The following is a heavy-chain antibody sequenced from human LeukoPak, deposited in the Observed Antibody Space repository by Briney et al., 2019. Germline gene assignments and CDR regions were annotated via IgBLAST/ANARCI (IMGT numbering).Heavy chain of an antibody. CDR1: GFTFSNYW. CDR3: ATYSSLNRREFQY. Sequence: PGGSLRLSCEGSGFTFSNYWMGWVRQAPGKGLQWVANIKTDGSEKYYVDSVKGRFTISRDNAKNSLYLQMNSLRAEDTAVYYCATYSSLNRREFQYWGQGTLLPVSS. D-gene: IGHD3-22*01. V-gene: IGHV3-7*01. CDR2: IKTDGSEK. J-gene: IGHJ1*01.